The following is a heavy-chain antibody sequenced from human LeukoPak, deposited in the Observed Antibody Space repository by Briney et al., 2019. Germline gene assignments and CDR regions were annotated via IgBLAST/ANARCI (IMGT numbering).Heavy chain of an antibody. CDR2: ISSGSSTI. Sequence: GSLRLSCAASGFTFSSYSMNWVRRAPGKGLEWVSYISSGSSTIYYADSVKGGFTISRDNAGNSLYVQMNSLRAEDTAVYYCAXEXRYXSGGSCYSLDYWGQGTLVTVSS. CDR3: AXEXRYXSGGSCYSLDY. D-gene: IGHD2-15*01. CDR1: GFTFSSYS. V-gene: IGHV3-48*01. J-gene: IGHJ4*02.